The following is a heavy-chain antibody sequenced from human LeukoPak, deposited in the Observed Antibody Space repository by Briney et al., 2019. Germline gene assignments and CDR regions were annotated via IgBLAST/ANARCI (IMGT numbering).Heavy chain of an antibody. CDR3: ARDRNSGSSLDI. CDR2: IYPYSGDT. D-gene: IGHD6-6*01. J-gene: IGHJ3*02. CDR1: GYTFTSYG. Sequence: AASVKVSFKASGYTFTSYGVTWVRQAPGEGLEWMGWIYPYSGDTNYAQNFQGRVTMTRDTSISTAYMELSSLKSDDTAVYYCARDRNSGSSLDIWGQGTMLTVSS. V-gene: IGHV1-2*02.